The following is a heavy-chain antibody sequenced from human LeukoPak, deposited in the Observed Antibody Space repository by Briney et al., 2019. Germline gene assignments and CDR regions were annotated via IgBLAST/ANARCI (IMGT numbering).Heavy chain of an antibody. J-gene: IGHJ4*02. Sequence: GGSLRLSCAASGSTVTSNEMSWVGQAPGKGMEWVSSISGGSTYYADSRKGRFTISRDNSKNTLYLQMNSLRAEDTAVYYCKKPQIQLWFTTFDYWRQGSLVTVSS. CDR1: GSTVTSNE. V-gene: IGHV3-38-3*01. D-gene: IGHD5-18*01. CDR3: KKPQIQLWFTTFDY. CDR2: ISGGST.